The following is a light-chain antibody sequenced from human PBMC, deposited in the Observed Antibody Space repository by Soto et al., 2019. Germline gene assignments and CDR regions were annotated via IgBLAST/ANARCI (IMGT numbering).Light chain of an antibody. CDR1: QTINKS. Sequence: DIQMTQSPSSLSASVGDRVTITCRASQTINKSLNWYQQKPGEAPKLLMYTVSSLQSGVPSRFSGSGSGTDFTLTISSLQPEDFATYYCQQSYSTPRPFGQGTKVEIK. CDR2: TVS. CDR3: QQSYSTPRP. J-gene: IGKJ1*01. V-gene: IGKV1-39*01.